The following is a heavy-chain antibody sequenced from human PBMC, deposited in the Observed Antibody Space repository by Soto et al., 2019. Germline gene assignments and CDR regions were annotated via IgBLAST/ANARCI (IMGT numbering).Heavy chain of an antibody. CDR2: ISGSGGST. Sequence: GGSLRLSCAASGFTFSSYAMSWFRQAPGKGLEWVSAISGSGGSTYYADSVKGRFTISRDNSKNTLYLQMNSLRAEDTAVYYCAKDSDYDFWSEAPFDYWGQGTLVTVSS. D-gene: IGHD3-3*01. CDR3: AKDSDYDFWSEAPFDY. J-gene: IGHJ4*02. CDR1: GFTFSSYA. V-gene: IGHV3-23*01.